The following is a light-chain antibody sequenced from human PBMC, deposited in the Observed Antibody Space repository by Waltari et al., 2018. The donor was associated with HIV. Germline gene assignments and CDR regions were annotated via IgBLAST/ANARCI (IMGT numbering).Light chain of an antibody. Sequence: DIQMTQSPSTLSASVGDRVTITCRASQSITNWLAWYQQKSGKAPKLLIYKASSLESGVPSRFSGSGSGTEFTLTISSLQPDDFATYYCQQYNSFSPWTFGQGTKVEIK. CDR2: KAS. J-gene: IGKJ1*01. CDR1: QSITNW. V-gene: IGKV1-5*03. CDR3: QQYNSFSPWT.